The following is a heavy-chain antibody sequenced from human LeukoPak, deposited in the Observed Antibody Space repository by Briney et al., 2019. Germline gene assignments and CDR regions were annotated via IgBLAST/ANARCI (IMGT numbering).Heavy chain of an antibody. J-gene: IGHJ6*02. CDR3: ARGWFGELLPRHYYYYYGMDV. CDR2: INPNSGGT. Sequence: GGSVKVSCKASGYTFTGYYMHWVRQAPGEGLEWMGWINPNSGGTNYAQKFQGRVTMTRDTAISTAYMEPSRLRSDDTAVYYCARGWFGELLPRHYYYYYGMDVWGQGTTVTVSS. CDR1: GYTFTGYY. V-gene: IGHV1-2*02. D-gene: IGHD3-10*01.